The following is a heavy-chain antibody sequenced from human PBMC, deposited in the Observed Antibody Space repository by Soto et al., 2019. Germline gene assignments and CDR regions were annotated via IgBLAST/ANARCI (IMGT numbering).Heavy chain of an antibody. J-gene: IGHJ5*02. D-gene: IGHD2-2*01. V-gene: IGHV1-2*02. CDR2: INPNSRAS. Sequence: ASVKASCKASGYTFTGYYIHWVRQAPGQVLGWMGGINPNSRASNYAQKFQARVTMTRDTSLITGYMELSRLRSDDTAVYYCARYCSSPRCQFAPRGQRSSVTVSS. CDR1: GYTFTGYY. CDR3: ARYCSSPRCQFAP.